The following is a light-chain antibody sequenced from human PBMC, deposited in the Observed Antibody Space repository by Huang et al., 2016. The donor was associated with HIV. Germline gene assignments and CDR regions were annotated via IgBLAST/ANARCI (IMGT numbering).Light chain of an antibody. CDR2: KAS. Sequence: DIQMTQSPSTLSASVGDRVTITCRASQSISNWLAWYQQKPGKAPNLLIYKASSLESGVPSRVSGSGSGTEFTLTISSLQPDDFATYYCQQYNSYPLTFGGGTKVQIK. CDR3: QQYNSYPLT. J-gene: IGKJ4*01. V-gene: IGKV1-5*03. CDR1: QSISNW.